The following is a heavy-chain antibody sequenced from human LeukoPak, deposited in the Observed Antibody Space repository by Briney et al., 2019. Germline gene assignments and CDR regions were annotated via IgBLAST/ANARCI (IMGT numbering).Heavy chain of an antibody. J-gene: IGHJ4*02. D-gene: IGHD3-22*01. CDR2: FNPSGGRT. V-gene: IGHV1-46*01. Sequence: ASVKVSCKASGYTFTNYYMHWVRQAPGQGLEWMGIFNPSGGRTSYAQKIQGRVTLTRDTSTSTVYMELSSLRSEDTAVYYCARGEVGYDSSGLDYWGQGTLVTVSS. CDR3: ARGEVGYDSSGLDY. CDR1: GYTFTNYY.